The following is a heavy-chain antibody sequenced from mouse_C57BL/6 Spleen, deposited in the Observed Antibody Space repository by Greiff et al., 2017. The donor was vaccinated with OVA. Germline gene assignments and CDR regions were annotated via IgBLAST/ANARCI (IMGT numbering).Heavy chain of an antibody. CDR3: ARQEIYGSSYWYFDV. J-gene: IGHJ1*03. D-gene: IGHD1-1*01. V-gene: IGHV5-15*01. CDR1: GFTFSDYG. CDR2: ISNLAYSI. Sequence: DVQLVESGGGLVQPGGSLKLSCAASGFTFSDYGMAWVRQAPRKGPEWVAFISNLAYSIYYADTVTGRFTISRENAKNTLYLEMSSLRSEDTAMYYCARQEIYGSSYWYFDVWGTGTTVTVSS.